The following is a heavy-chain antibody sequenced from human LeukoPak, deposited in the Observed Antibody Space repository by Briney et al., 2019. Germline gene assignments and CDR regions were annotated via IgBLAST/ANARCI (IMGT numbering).Heavy chain of an antibody. Sequence: KPSATLSLTCPVSGSSISSGYYWGWLRQPPGKGLEWIGSIYHSGSTYYNPSLKSRVTISVDTSKNQFSLKLSSVTAADTAVYYCARDRRFIDYWGQGTLVTVSS. CDR3: ARDRRFIDY. CDR1: GSSISSGYY. V-gene: IGHV4-38-2*02. CDR2: IYHSGST. D-gene: IGHD3-16*02. J-gene: IGHJ4*02.